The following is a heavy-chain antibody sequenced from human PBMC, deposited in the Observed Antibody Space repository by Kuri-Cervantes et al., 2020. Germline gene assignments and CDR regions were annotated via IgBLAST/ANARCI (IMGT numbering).Heavy chain of an antibody. D-gene: IGHD2-8*01. CDR1: GFIVGDYA. CDR2: ISYDGSNK. V-gene: IGHV3-30-3*01. J-gene: IGHJ5*02. Sequence: GESLKISCAASGFIVGDYAMTWFRQAPGKGLEWVAVISYDGSNKYYADSVKGRFTISRDNSKNTLYLQMNSLRAEDTAVYYCARGRGNGGKIEYNWFDPWGQGTLVTVSS. CDR3: ARGRGNGGKIEYNWFDP.